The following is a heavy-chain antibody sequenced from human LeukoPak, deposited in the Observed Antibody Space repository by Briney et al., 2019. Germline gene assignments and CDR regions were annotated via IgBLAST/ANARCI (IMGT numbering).Heavy chain of an antibody. CDR1: GFTFSGYA. J-gene: IGHJ4*02. CDR2: ISGGGENT. D-gene: IGHD3-10*01. V-gene: IGHV3-23*01. Sequence: GGSLRLSCAASGFTFSGYAMSWVRQAGGKGLEWVSTISGGGENTHYADSVKGRFTIFRDNSENTLYLQMNSLRAEDTAVYYCAMQLWSPGYWGQGTLVIVSS. CDR3: AMQLWSPGY.